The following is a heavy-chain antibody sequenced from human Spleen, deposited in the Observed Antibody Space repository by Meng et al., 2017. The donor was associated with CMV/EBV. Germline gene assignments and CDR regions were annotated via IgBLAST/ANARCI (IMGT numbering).Heavy chain of an antibody. Sequence: GESLKISCAASGFTFSNYWMHWFRQAPGKGLVWVSRINPEGSSTFYADSVKGRFTISRDNAKNTLYLQMNSLGTEDTAVYYCARDPLRSCSSTTCYELDYWGQGTLVTVSS. D-gene: IGHD2-2*01. V-gene: IGHV3-74*01. CDR1: GFTFSNYW. CDR2: INPEGSST. J-gene: IGHJ4*02. CDR3: ARDPLRSCSSTTCYELDY.